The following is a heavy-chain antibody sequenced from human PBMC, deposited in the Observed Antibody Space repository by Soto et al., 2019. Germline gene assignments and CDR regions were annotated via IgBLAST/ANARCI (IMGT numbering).Heavy chain of an antibody. CDR1: GFTFSSYG. V-gene: IGHV3-33*01. Sequence: QVQLVESGGGVVQPGRSLRLSCAASGFTFSSYGMHWVRQAPGKGLEWVAVIWYDGSNKYYADSVKGRFTISRDNSKNTLYLQMNSLRAEDTAVYYCERELCGGSCCVAFDIWGQGTMVTGSS. CDR3: ERELCGGSCCVAFDI. D-gene: IGHD2-15*01. CDR2: IWYDGSNK. J-gene: IGHJ3*02.